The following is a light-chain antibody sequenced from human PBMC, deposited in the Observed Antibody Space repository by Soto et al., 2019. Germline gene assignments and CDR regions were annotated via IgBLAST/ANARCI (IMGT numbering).Light chain of an antibody. CDR1: QSVSSSY. V-gene: IGKV3-20*01. Sequence: EIVLTQSPGTLSLSPGERATLSCRASQSVSSSYLAWYQQKPGQAPRLLISSASSRATGIPDRFSGSGSGTDFTLTISSLEPEDFAVYYCLQYGKSPGTFGQGTKVAIK. J-gene: IGKJ1*01. CDR3: LQYGKSPGT. CDR2: SAS.